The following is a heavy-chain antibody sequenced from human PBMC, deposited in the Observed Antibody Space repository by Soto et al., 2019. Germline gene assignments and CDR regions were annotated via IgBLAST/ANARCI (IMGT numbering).Heavy chain of an antibody. D-gene: IGHD5-12*01. CDR1: VCCVISGSCY. Sequence: SSTXSLTCTFSVCCVISGSCYWSWIRQPPGNGLEWIGYIYYSGSTNYNPSLKSRVTISVDTSKNQFSLKLSSVTAADTAVYYCARGRGEGGYEGLYGLEVWGQGTTV. CDR2: IYYSGST. J-gene: IGHJ6*01. CDR3: ARGRGEGGYEGLYGLEV. V-gene: IGHV4-61*01.